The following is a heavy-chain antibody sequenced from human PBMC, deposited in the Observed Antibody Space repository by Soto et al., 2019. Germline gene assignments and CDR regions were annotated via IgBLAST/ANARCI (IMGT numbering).Heavy chain of an antibody. CDR3: ARWSNNKVVDP. J-gene: IGHJ5*02. D-gene: IGHD1-1*01. CDR2: IWYDGSEK. Sequence: QVQLVESGGGVVQPGRSLRLSCEGSGFTFRNHGMHWIRQSPGKGLEWLAVIWYDGSEKYYADSVKGRFTISRDNSKNTLYLQMNSLKVEDTPIYYCARWSNNKVVDPWGQGTVVTVS. V-gene: IGHV3-33*01. CDR1: GFTFRNHG.